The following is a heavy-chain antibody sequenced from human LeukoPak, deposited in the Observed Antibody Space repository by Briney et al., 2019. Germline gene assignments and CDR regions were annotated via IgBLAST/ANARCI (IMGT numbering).Heavy chain of an antibody. J-gene: IGHJ6*04. CDR1: GYTLTSYD. CDR2: MNPNSGNT. CDR3: ASGESDYLGYYGMDV. V-gene: IGHV1-8*01. Sequence: ASVKVSCKASGYTLTSYDINWVRQATGQGLEWMGWMNPNSGNTGYAQKFQGRVTMTRNTSISTAYMELSSLRSEDTAVYYCASGESDYLGYYGMDVWGKGTTVTVSS. D-gene: IGHD1-26*01.